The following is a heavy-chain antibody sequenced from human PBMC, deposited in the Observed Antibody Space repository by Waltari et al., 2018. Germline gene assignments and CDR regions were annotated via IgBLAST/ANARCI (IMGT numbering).Heavy chain of an antibody. D-gene: IGHD1-26*01. J-gene: IGHJ4*02. Sequence: QVQLQESGPGLVKPSETLSLTCAVSGYSISSGYYWGWIRQPPGKGLEWIGSIYHSGSTYYNPSLKSRVTISVDTSKNQFSLKLSSVTAADTAVYYCARRGSYYAYYFDYWGQGTLVTVSS. CDR2: IYHSGST. V-gene: IGHV4-38-2*01. CDR1: GYSISSGYY. CDR3: ARRGSYYAYYFDY.